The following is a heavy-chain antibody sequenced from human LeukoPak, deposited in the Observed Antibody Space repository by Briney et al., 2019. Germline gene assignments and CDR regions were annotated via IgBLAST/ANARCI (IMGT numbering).Heavy chain of an antibody. D-gene: IGHD1-1*01. CDR3: ARRYNSNSRGLYFDL. Sequence: PGGSLRLSCGASGFTFSDYDMHCVRQVTGKGLEWVSAIGTAGDRYYPGSVKGRFTISRENAKDSLYLQMNSLRAEDTAVYYCARRYNSNSRGLYFDLWGRGTLVAVSS. J-gene: IGHJ2*01. CDR1: GFTFSDYD. V-gene: IGHV3-13*04. CDR2: IGTAGDR.